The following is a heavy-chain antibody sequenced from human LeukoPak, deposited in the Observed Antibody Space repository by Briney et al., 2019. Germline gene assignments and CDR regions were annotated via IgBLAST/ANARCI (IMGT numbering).Heavy chain of an antibody. CDR3: VRRYCTPSSCYSDY. J-gene: IGHJ4*02. CDR1: GFIFSDYY. V-gene: IGHV3-11*01. D-gene: IGHD2-8*01. CDR2: IGDGGRPL. Sequence: KPGGSLRLSCAASGFIFSDYYMSWIRQAPGKGPEWVSFIGDGGRPLHYADSVKGRFTISRDNAKNSLYLQMNSLRDEDTAVYFCVRRYCTPSSCYSDYWGQGALVTVSS.